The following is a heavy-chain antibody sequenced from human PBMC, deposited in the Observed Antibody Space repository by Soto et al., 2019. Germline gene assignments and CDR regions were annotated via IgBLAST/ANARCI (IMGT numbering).Heavy chain of an antibody. Sequence: SETLSLTCTVSGDSVTSNVWWSWVREPPGKGLEWIGEAYHNGLTDYNPSLKSRVTMSVDTTKNEFSLKLTSLTAADTAIYYCARDAAVPGESDRFDYWGQGTLVTVSS. CDR2: AYHNGLT. J-gene: IGHJ4*02. D-gene: IGHD6-19*01. V-gene: IGHV4-4*02. CDR3: ARDAAVPGESDRFDY. CDR1: GDSVTSNVW.